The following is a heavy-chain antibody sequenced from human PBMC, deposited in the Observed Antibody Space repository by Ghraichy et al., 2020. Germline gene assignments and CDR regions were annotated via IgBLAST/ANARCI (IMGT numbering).Heavy chain of an antibody. V-gene: IGHV4-39*01. Sequence: SETLSLTCTVSGGSISSSSYYWGWIRQPPGKGLEWIGSIYYSGSTYYNPSLKSRVTISVDTSKNQFSLKLSSVTAADTAVYYCASMTSSDYWGQGTLVTVSS. D-gene: IGHD4-11*01. CDR2: IYYSGST. CDR1: GGSISSSSYY. J-gene: IGHJ4*02. CDR3: ASMTSSDY.